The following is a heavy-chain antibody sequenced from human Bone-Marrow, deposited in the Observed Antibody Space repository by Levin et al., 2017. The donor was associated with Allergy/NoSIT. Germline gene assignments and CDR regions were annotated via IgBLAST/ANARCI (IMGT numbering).Heavy chain of an antibody. CDR1: GFTFSDYY. J-gene: IGHJ4*02. CDR2: ISSSGSTI. D-gene: IGHD3-9*01. Sequence: GESLKISCAASGFTFSDYYMSWIRQAPGKGLEWVSYISSSGSTIYYADSVKGRFTISRDNAKNSLYLQMNSLRAEDTAVYYCARVVRHFDWLLSRSSGREMATIFFDYWGQGTLVTVSS. CDR3: ARVVRHFDWLLSRSSGREMATIFFDY. V-gene: IGHV3-11*01.